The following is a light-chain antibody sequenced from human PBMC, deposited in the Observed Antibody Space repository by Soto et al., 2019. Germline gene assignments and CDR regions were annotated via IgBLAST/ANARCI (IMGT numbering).Light chain of an antibody. CDR3: YSYTSSNTVL. CDR2: EVS. Sequence: QSALTQPASVSGSPGQSITISCTGTSSDVGGYIYVSWYQQYPGKAPKLMIYEVSNRPSGVSDRFSGSKSGNTASLTISGLQAEDEGDYYCYSYTSSNTVLFGGGTKLTVL. J-gene: IGLJ2*01. V-gene: IGLV2-14*01. CDR1: SSDVGGYIY.